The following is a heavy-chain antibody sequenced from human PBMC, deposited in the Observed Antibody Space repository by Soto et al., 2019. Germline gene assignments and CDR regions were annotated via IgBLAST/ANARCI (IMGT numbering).Heavy chain of an antibody. V-gene: IGHV4-30-4*01. CDR3: ARGRYDFWSGAYYFDY. Sequence: SETLSLTCTVSGGSISSGDYYWSWIRQPPGKGLEWIGYIYYSGSTYYNPSLKSRVTISVDTSKNQFSLKLSSVTAADTAVYYCARGRYDFWSGAYYFDYWGQGTLVTVSS. CDR2: IYYSGST. J-gene: IGHJ4*02. D-gene: IGHD3-3*01. CDR1: GGSISSGDYY.